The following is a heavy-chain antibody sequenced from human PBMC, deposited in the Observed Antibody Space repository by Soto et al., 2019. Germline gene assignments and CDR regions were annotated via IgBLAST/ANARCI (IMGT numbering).Heavy chain of an antibody. D-gene: IGHD1-26*01. J-gene: IGHJ4*02. CDR1: GFTFRNYA. V-gene: IGHV3-64D*08. Sequence: GGSLSLSCSVFGFTFRNYAMHWVRQAPGKGLEYVSSISNNAGSIYYADSVKGRFTISRDNSKGTLYLQMGSLRPEDTAVYYCVKERWVDYWGQGALVTVSS. CDR3: VKERWVDY. CDR2: ISNNAGSI.